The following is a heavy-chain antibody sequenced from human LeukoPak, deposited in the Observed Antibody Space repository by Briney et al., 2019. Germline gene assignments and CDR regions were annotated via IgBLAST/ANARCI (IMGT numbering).Heavy chain of an antibody. CDR3: ARPMYYDILTGENWFDP. D-gene: IGHD3-9*01. J-gene: IGHJ5*02. CDR1: GYIFTSYG. Sequence: ASVKVSCKASGYIFTSYGINWVRQAPGQGLEWMGWISVYDNTTNYAQKLQGRVTMTTDTSTSTAYMELRSLRSDDTAVYYCARPMYYDILTGENWFDPRGQGTLVTVSS. V-gene: IGHV1-18*01. CDR2: ISVYDNTT.